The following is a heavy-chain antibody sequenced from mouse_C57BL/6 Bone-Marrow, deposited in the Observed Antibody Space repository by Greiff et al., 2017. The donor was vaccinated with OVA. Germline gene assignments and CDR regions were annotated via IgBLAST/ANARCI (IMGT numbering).Heavy chain of an antibody. CDR1: GYTFTSYW. V-gene: IGHV1-7*01. CDR3: ARSFLWDERGFAY. CDR2: INPSSGYT. D-gene: IGHD4-1*01. J-gene: IGHJ3*01. Sequence: VQLQQSGAELAKPGASVKLSCKASGYTFTSYWMHWVKQRPGQGLEWIGYINPSSGYTKYNQKFKDKATLTADKSSSTAYMQLSSLTYEDSAVYYCARSFLWDERGFAYWGQGTLVTVSA.